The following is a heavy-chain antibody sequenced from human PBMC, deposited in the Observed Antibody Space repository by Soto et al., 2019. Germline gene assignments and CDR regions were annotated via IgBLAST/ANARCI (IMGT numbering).Heavy chain of an antibody. CDR1: GFSLSTSGVG. V-gene: IGHV2-5*02. CDR3: AHRPAYCSGGSCYSGFDY. D-gene: IGHD2-15*01. J-gene: IGHJ4*02. CDR2: IYWDDDK. Sequence: QITLKESGPTLVKPTQTLTLTCTFSGFSLSTSGVGVGWIRQPPGKALEWLALIYWDDDKRYSPSLKSRLTITKDTSKNHVVLTTTNMDPVDTATYYCAHRPAYCSGGSCYSGFDYWGQGTLVTVSS.